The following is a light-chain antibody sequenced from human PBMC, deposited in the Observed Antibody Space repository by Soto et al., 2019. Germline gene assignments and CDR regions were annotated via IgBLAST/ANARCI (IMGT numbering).Light chain of an antibody. CDR2: GAS. V-gene: IGKV3-20*01. CDR1: QSVPGNY. Sequence: EMVLTQSPGTLSLSPGERAALSCRASQSVPGNYLAWYQQKPGQSPRLLIYGASRRDPDIPDRFSGSGSGTDFTLTISGLEPDDFAVYYCQQYGSSLYTFGQGTKVEI. CDR3: QQYGSSLYT. J-gene: IGKJ2*01.